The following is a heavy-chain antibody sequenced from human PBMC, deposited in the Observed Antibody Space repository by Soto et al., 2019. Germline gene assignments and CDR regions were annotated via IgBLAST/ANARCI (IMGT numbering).Heavy chain of an antibody. CDR1: GGSVNSGNYY. CDR2: MSHSGGT. V-gene: IGHV4-34*01. Sequence: QVQLQQWGAGLLKPSETLSLTCAVYGGSVNSGNYYWIWIRQPPGKGLEWIGEMSHSGGTHFNPSLKSRVTISVDPSKNQFSLKMSSVTAADTALYYCARVERGTATTVVDAFDIWGPGTLVTVSS. CDR3: ARVERGTATTVVDAFDI. J-gene: IGHJ3*02. D-gene: IGHD1-1*01.